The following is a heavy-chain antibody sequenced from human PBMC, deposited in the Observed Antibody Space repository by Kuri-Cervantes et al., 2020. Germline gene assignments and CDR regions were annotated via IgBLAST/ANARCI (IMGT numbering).Heavy chain of an antibody. Sequence: SLKISCAASGFTFDDYAMYWVRQAPRVSGISWNSGSIGYGDSVKGRFTISRDNAKNSLDLQMNSLRAEDTAVYYCARDPLNYASYYDYWGQGTLVTVSS. CDR1: GFTFDDYA. CDR2: ISWNSGSI. CDR3: ARDPLNYASYYDY. D-gene: IGHD1-7*01. V-gene: IGHV3-9*01. J-gene: IGHJ4*02.